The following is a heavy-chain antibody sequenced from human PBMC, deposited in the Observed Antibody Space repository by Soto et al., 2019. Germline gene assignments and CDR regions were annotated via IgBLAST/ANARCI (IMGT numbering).Heavy chain of an antibody. CDR3: ARADTNFDYVWGTYRPGAFDV. CDR1: GGSISSSSYY. CDR2: IEYSGST. D-gene: IGHD3-16*02. J-gene: IGHJ3*01. Sequence: QLQLQESGPGLVKPSETLSLTCTVSGGSISSSSYYWGWIRQPPGKGLVCIGSIEYSGSTYYNPSLKSRVTISVDTSKNQFSLKLSSVTAADTSVYYCARADTNFDYVWGTYRPGAFDVWGLGTMVIVSS. V-gene: IGHV4-39*01.